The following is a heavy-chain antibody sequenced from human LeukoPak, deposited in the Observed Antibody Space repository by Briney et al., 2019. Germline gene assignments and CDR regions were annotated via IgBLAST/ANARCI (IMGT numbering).Heavy chain of an antibody. V-gene: IGHV4-39*01. Sequence: SETLSLTCSVSGGSISSSSYYWNWIRQPPGKGLEWVGSIYYSGTTYYNSSLKSRVTISEDTSKNRFSLMLTSVTAADTAVYYCAGQVSDYFYYYIDVWGEGTTVIVSS. J-gene: IGHJ6*03. CDR3: AGQVSDYFYYYIDV. CDR1: GGSISSSSYY. CDR2: IYYSGTT.